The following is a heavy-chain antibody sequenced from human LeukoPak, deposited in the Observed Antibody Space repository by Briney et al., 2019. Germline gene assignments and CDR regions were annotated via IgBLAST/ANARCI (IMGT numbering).Heavy chain of an antibody. CDR1: GGSIRSSYYY. CDR2: IYYSGST. J-gene: IGHJ6*02. CDR3: AREDYYGMDV. Sequence: SETLSLTCTVSGGSIRSSYYYWGWIRQPPGKGLEWIGYIYYSGSTNYNPSLKSRVTISVDTSKNQFSLKLSSVTAADTAVYYCAREDYYGMDVWGQGTTVTVSS. V-gene: IGHV4-61*01.